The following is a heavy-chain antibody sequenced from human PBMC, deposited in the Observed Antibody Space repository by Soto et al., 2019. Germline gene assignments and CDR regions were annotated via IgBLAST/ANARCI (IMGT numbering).Heavy chain of an antibody. Sequence: GGSLRLSCAASGFTFSSYWMHWVRQAPGKGLVWVSRINSDGSSTSYADSVKGRFTISRDNAKNTLYLQMNSLRAEDTAVYYCAKLKLSGYYFDYWGQGTLVTVSS. J-gene: IGHJ4*02. D-gene: IGHD3-16*01. V-gene: IGHV3-74*01. CDR3: AKLKLSGYYFDY. CDR1: GFTFSSYW. CDR2: INSDGSST.